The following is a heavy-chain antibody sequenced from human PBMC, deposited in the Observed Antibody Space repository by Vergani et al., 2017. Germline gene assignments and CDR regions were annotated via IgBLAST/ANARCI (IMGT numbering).Heavy chain of an antibody. Sequence: QVQLQESGPGLVKPSETLSLTCTVSGGSVSSGSYYWSWPRQPPGKGLEWIGYIYYSGSTNYNPSLKSRVTISVDTSKNQFSLKLSSVTAADTAVYYCARDRGLYGMDVWGQATTVTVSS. J-gene: IGHJ6*02. CDR3: ARDRGLYGMDV. CDR2: IYYSGST. CDR1: GGSVSSGSYY. D-gene: IGHD3-10*01. V-gene: IGHV4-61*01.